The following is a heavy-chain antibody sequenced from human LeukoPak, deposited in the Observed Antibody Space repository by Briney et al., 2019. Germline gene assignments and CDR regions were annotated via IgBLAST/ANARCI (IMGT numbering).Heavy chain of an antibody. CDR1: GFTFSSYW. CDR3: ARDLRTPSDTNIAIDY. J-gene: IGHJ4*02. D-gene: IGHD4-23*01. Sequence: GGSLRLSCAASGFTFSSYWMHWVRQAAGKGLVWVSRIKSDRSSASYADSVKGRFTISRDNAKNTLYLQMNSLRAEDTAVYYCARDLRTPSDTNIAIDYWGQGTLVTVSS. CDR2: IKSDRSSA. V-gene: IGHV3-74*01.